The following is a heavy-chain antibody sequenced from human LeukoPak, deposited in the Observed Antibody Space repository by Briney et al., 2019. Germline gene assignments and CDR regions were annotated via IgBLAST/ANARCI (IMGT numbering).Heavy chain of an antibody. CDR3: ARSGRGGIGIAVAGNDY. CDR1: GFTFSSYG. Sequence: GGSLRLSCAASGFTFSSYGMHWVRQAPGKGLEWVAVIWYDGSNKYYADSVKGRFTISRDNSKNTLYLQMNSLRAEDTAVYYRARSGRGGIGIAVAGNDYWGQGTLVTVSS. J-gene: IGHJ4*02. CDR2: IWYDGSNK. D-gene: IGHD6-19*01. V-gene: IGHV3-33*01.